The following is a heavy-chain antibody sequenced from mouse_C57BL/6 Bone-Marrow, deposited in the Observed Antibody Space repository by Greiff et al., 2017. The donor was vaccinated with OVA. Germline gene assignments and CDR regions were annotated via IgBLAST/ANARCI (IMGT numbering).Heavy chain of an antibody. Sequence: QVQLQQSGPELVKPGASVKISCKASGYAFSSSWMNWVKQRPGKGLEWIGRIYPGDGDTNYNGKFKGKATLTADKSSSTAYMQLSSLTSEDSAVYFCARRGATVVADYWGKGTTLTVSS. D-gene: IGHD1-1*01. V-gene: IGHV1-82*01. CDR2: IYPGDGDT. J-gene: IGHJ2*01. CDR3: ARRGATVVADY. CDR1: GYAFSSSW.